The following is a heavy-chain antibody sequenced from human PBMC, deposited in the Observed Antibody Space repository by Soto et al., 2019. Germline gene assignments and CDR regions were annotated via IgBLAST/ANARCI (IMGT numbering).Heavy chain of an antibody. CDR2: ISSRINTI. Sequence: DGSLRLSCAASGFIFSDYSMNWVRHAPGKGLEWISYISSRINTIYYADSVKGRFTISRDNAKNSLYLQLNSLRDEDMAVYYFSSSSSGNSLYWGRETLV. V-gene: IGHV3-48*02. J-gene: IGHJ4*02. CDR3: SSSSSGNSLY. CDR1: GFIFSDYS. D-gene: IGHD1-7*01.